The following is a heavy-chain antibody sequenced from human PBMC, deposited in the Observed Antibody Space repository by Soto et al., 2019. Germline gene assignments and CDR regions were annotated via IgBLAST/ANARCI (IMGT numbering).Heavy chain of an antibody. CDR3: ARDRCSSTSCARGNWYFDL. CDR1: GGTFSSYS. J-gene: IGHJ2*01. Sequence: QVQLVQSGAEVKKPGSSVKVSCKASGGTFSSYSISWVRQAPGRGLEWMGRIISVLGLPNYAQKFQGRVTITADKSTSTAYMELTSLKSEDTAVYYCARDRCSSTSCARGNWYFDLWGRGTLVTVSS. V-gene: IGHV1-69*04. D-gene: IGHD2-2*01. CDR2: IISVLGLP.